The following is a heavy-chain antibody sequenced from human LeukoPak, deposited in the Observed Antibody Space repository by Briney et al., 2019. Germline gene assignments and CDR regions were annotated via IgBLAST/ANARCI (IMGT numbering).Heavy chain of an antibody. Sequence: ASVKVSCKASGYTFTMYYIHWVRQAPGQGLEWMGMINPSDGATTYAQRFRGRVTMTRDMSTTTVYMDLRSLRSEDTAVYFCAREQSGWLSGSLWVLFASYYTYYYMEVWGRGTTVTVSS. CDR3: AREQSGWLSGSLWVLFASYYTYYYMEV. J-gene: IGHJ6*03. CDR1: GYTFTMYY. D-gene: IGHD1-26*01. V-gene: IGHV1-46*01. CDR2: INPSDGAT.